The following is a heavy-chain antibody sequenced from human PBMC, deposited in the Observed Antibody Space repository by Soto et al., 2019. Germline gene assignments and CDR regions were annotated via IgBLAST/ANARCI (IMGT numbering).Heavy chain of an antibody. V-gene: IGHV1-69*01. J-gene: IGHJ4*02. CDR3: ARNCLALPGTHSDY. Sequence: QVQLVQSGAEVKKPGSSVKVSCKASGGTFSSYAISWVRQAPGQELELMGGIIPIFGTANYAQKFQGRVTITADESTSTAYMELRRLRAVDTDVYYWARNCLALPGTHSDYWGKGTLVTVSS. CDR1: GGTFSSYA. CDR2: IIPIFGTA. D-gene: IGHD6-13*01.